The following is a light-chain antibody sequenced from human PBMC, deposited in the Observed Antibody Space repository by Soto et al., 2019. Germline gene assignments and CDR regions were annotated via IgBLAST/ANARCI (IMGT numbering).Light chain of an antibody. CDR1: SSDVGGYNY. V-gene: IGLV2-14*01. CDR3: SSYTRSSTLE. CDR2: EVS. Sequence: QSALTQPASVSGSPGQSITISCTGTSSDVGGYNYVSWYQQHPGKAPKLMIYEVSNRPSGVSNRFSGSKSGNTASLTISGLQAEDEADYYCSSYTRSSTLEFGGGTKVTVL. J-gene: IGLJ2*01.